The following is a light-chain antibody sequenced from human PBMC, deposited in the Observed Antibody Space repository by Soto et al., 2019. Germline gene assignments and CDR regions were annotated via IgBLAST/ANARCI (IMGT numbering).Light chain of an antibody. CDR1: QNINTY. Sequence: DIQITQSPYSLSAAVGDRVTITCRASQNINTYLNWYQQNPGKAPKLLIFDAASLQSGVPSRFSGSGSRTDFTLTITSLQPEDFATYYCQQTSSAPFTFGPGTKVDIK. V-gene: IGKV1-39*01. CDR3: QQTSSAPFT. CDR2: DAA. J-gene: IGKJ3*01.